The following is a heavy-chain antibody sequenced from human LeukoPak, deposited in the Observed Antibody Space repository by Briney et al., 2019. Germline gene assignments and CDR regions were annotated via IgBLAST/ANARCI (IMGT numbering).Heavy chain of an antibody. J-gene: IGHJ4*02. CDR1: GYTFTGYY. D-gene: IGHD1-26*01. Sequence: ASVKVSCKASGYTFTGYYMHWVRQAPGQGLEWMGWINPNSGGTNYAQKFQGRVTMTRDTSISTAYMELSRLRSDDTAVYYCARQDTSGSYVDYWGQGTLVTVSS. CDR3: ARQDTSGSYVDY. CDR2: INPNSGGT. V-gene: IGHV1-2*02.